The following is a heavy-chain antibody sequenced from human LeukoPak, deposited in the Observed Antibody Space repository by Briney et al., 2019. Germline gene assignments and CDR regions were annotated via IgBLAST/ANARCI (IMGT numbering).Heavy chain of an antibody. Sequence: GGSLRLSCAASGFTFSNYWMRWVRQAPGKGLVWVSRINSDGSSTTYADSVKGRFTISRDNAKNTLYLQMNSLRAEDTAVYYCANFRYYYVSSGIKDAFDIWGQGTMVTVSS. CDR3: ANFRYYYVSSGIKDAFDI. CDR2: INSDGSST. D-gene: IGHD3-22*01. CDR1: GFTFSNYW. J-gene: IGHJ3*02. V-gene: IGHV3-74*01.